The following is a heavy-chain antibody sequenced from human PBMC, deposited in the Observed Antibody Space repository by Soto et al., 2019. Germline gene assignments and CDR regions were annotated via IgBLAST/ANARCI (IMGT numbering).Heavy chain of an antibody. V-gene: IGHV3-23*01. CDR3: AKDRRGYSYQFDY. CDR2: LSGRGDST. J-gene: IGHJ4*02. D-gene: IGHD5-18*01. CDR1: GFTFSIYA. Sequence: VSLRLSCAYSGFTFSIYAMIWVRQAPGKGLEWVSALSGRGDSTFSADSVKGRFTISRDNSKNTLFLQMNSLRAEDTAMYYCAKDRRGYSYQFDYWGQGALVTVSS.